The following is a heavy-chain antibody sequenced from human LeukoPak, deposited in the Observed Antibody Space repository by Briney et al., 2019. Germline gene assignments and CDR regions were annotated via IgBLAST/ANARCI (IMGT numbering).Heavy chain of an antibody. Sequence: GGSLRLSCAASGFTFSSYGMSWVRQAPGKGLEWVSGISGSGGRTYYADFVKGRFTISRDNSKNTLFLQMNSLRAEDTAVYYCAKKAHYDAYAKYFDYWGQGTLVTVSS. V-gene: IGHV3-23*01. CDR1: GFTFSSYG. J-gene: IGHJ4*02. CDR2: ISGSGGRT. CDR3: AKKAHYDAYAKYFDY. D-gene: IGHD4-17*01.